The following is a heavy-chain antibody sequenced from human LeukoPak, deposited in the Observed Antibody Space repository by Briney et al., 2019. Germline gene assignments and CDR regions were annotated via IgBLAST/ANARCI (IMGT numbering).Heavy chain of an antibody. J-gene: IGHJ5*02. CDR2: INPNRGAT. CDR1: GYTFTSYY. V-gene: IGHV1-2*02. CDR3: ARGYEYGWYHP. Sequence: ASVKVSCKASGYTFTSYYIHWVRQAPGQGLEWMGWINPNRGATTSAQKFQDRVTMTRDTSISTGFMELNSVRSDDTAVYYCARGYEYGWYHPWGQGTLVTVSS. D-gene: IGHD3-16*01.